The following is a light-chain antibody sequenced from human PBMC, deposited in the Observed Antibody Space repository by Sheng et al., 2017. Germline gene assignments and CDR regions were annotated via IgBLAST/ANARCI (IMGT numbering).Light chain of an antibody. J-gene: IGLJ1*01. V-gene: IGLV2-14*03. CDR2: DVS. CDR3: SSYAGSNTYV. Sequence: QSALTQPASVSGSPGQSITLSCTGTSSDVGAYDYVSWYQQHPDKAPKLMIYDVSNRPSGVSDRFSGSKSGNTASLTISGLQAEDEADYYCSSYAGSNTYVFGTGTKVTVL. CDR1: SSDVGAYDY.